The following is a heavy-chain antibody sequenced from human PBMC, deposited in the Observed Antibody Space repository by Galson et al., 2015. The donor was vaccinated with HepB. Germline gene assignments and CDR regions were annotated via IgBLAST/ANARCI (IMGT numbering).Heavy chain of an antibody. J-gene: IGHJ4*02. Sequence: SLRLSCAASGFNFSAYGMHWVRQDPGKGLDWVAVIWFDGSDEYYADSVKGRFTVSRDNSKNTLHLQMNSLKVEDSATYYCVRRDHGRGLDKWGQGTRVTVSS. V-gene: IGHV3-33*01. CDR2: IWFDGSDE. D-gene: IGHD5-24*01. CDR1: GFNFSAYG. CDR3: VRRDHGRGLDK.